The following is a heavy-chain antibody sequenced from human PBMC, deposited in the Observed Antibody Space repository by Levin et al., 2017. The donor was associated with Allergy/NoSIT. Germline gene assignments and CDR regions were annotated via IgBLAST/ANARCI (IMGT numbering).Heavy chain of an antibody. CDR1: GFTFSSFA. D-gene: IGHD2-2*03. V-gene: IGHV3-23*01. J-gene: IGHJ4*02. CDR3: ASHAMDIQPRGGVYYLDY. CDR2: VSVGSDYT. Sequence: PGESLKISCAASGFTFSSFAMSWVRQAPGKGLEWVSAVSVGSDYTKYADSVKGRFTISRDNSKNTLYLQMNSLRADDTAVYYCASHAMDIQPRGGVYYLDYWGQGTLVTVSS.